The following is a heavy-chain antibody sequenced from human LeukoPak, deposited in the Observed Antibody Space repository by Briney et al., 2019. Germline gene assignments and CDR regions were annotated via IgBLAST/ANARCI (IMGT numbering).Heavy chain of an antibody. CDR2: IRYDATGQ. CDR1: GSIFSSYV. V-gene: IGHV3-30*02. J-gene: IGHJ4*02. Sequence: GGSLRLSCAVSGSIFSSYVLQGLRQAPGKGLEWVAFIRYDATGQYYADSVTGRFTISRDNSKSMLYLQMNSLRPEDTAMDYCATRGPQLGDAVYFWGQGTLVTVSS. D-gene: IGHD5-24*01. CDR3: ATRGPQLGDAVYF.